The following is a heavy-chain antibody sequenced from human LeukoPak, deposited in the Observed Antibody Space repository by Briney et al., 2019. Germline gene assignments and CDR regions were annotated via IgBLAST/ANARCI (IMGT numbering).Heavy chain of an antibody. CDR3: ARDSRVVVAAKYYYYGTDV. D-gene: IGHD2-15*01. J-gene: IGHJ6*02. CDR2: IYYSGST. CDR1: GGSISSGGYY. V-gene: IGHV4-61*08. Sequence: SQTLSLTCTVSGGSISSGGYYWSWIRQPPGKGLEWIGYIYYSGSTNYNPSLKSRVTISVDTSKNQFSLKLSSVTAADTAVYYCARDSRVVVAAKYYYYGTDVWGQGTTVTVSS.